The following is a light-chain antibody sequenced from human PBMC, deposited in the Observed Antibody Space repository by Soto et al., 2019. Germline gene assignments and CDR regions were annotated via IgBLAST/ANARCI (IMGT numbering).Light chain of an antibody. V-gene: IGKV1-39*01. CDR1: QSISTY. J-gene: IGKJ2*01. CDR3: QQSYNTPPYT. Sequence: DIQMTQSPSSLSASVGDRVTITCRASQSISTYLNWYQQKPGKAPKLLIYAASSLHSGVPSRFSGSGSATEFTLTISGLQPEDVATYYCQQSYNTPPYTFGQGTKLEIK. CDR2: AAS.